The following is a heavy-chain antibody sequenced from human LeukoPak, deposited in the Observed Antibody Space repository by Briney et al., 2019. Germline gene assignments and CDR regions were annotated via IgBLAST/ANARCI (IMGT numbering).Heavy chain of an antibody. CDR1: GFTFIVYA. CDR2: IRSKVHGGTT. Sequence: GGSLRLSCATSGFTFIVYAMSWVRQAPGKGLRWVGFIRSKVHGGTTECAASVKGRFTISRDDSKGIAYLQMNSLKTEDTAVYYCSRRRCRGGVCYFDYWGQGTLVTVSS. J-gene: IGHJ4*02. D-gene: IGHD2-15*01. V-gene: IGHV3-49*04. CDR3: SRRRCRGGVCYFDY.